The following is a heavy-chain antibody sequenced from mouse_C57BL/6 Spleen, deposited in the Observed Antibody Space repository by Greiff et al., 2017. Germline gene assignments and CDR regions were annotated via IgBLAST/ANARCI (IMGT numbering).Heavy chain of an antibody. Sequence: VKLMESGPGLVAPSQSLSITYTVSGFSLTSYAISWVRQPPGKGLEWLGVIWTGGGTNYNSALKSRLSISKDNSKSQVFLKMNSLQTDDTARYYCARDGSRIGYAMDYWGQGTSVTVSS. D-gene: IGHD1-1*01. CDR2: IWTGGGT. CDR3: ARDGSRIGYAMDY. CDR1: GFSLTSYA. J-gene: IGHJ4*01. V-gene: IGHV2-9-1*01.